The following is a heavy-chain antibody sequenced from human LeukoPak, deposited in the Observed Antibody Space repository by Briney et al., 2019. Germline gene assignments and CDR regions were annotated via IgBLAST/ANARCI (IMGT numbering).Heavy chain of an antibody. CDR1: AFTFSSYG. J-gene: IGHJ4*02. V-gene: IGHV3-30*02. CDR2: IRYDGSNK. Sequence: GGSLRLSCAASAFTFSSYGMHWVRQAPGKGLEWVAFIRYDGSNKYYADSVKGRFTISRDNSRNTLYLQVNSLRAEDTAVYYCAKEIWSTVTTPGWTYFDYWGQGTLVTVSS. D-gene: IGHD4-17*01. CDR3: AKEIWSTVTTPGWTYFDY.